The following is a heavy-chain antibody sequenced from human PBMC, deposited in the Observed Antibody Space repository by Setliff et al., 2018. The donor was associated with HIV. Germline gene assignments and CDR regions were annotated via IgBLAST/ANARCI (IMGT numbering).Heavy chain of an antibody. Sequence: PGGSLRLSCAASGFTFDDYAMHWVRQVPGKGLEWVSGISWNSGRLDYSDSVKGRFTVSRDNAKNSLSQQMNSLRPEDTALYYCTRDYAYGWNAVMDAWGKGTTVIVSS. CDR1: GFTFDDYA. J-gene: IGHJ6*03. D-gene: IGHD1-1*01. CDR3: TRDYAYGWNAVMDA. CDR2: ISWNSGRL. V-gene: IGHV3-9*01.